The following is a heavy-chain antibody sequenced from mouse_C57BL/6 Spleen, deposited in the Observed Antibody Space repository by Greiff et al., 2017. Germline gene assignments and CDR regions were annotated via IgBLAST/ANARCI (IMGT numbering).Heavy chain of an antibody. V-gene: IGHV1-85*01. J-gene: IGHJ2*01. Sequence: VQLVASGPELVKPGASVKLSCKASGYTFTSYDINWVKQRPGQGLEWIGWIYPRDGSTKYNEKFKGKATLTVDTSSSTAYMELHSLTSEDSAVYFCARSYDGYPYYFDYWGQGTTLTVSS. CDR3: ARSYDGYPYYFDY. CDR1: GYTFTSYD. CDR2: IYPRDGST. D-gene: IGHD2-3*01.